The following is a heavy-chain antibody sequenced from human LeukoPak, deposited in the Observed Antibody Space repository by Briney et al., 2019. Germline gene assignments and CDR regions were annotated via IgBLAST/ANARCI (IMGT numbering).Heavy chain of an antibody. V-gene: IGHV3-30-3*01. J-gene: IGHJ4*02. D-gene: IGHD3-16*01. Sequence: GGSLRLSCAASGFTFSSYAMHWVRQAPGKGLEWVAVISYDGSNKYYADSVKGRFTISRDNSKNTLYLQMNSLRAEDTAVYYCARDRLKGQFDYWAREPWSPSPQ. CDR1: GFTFSSYA. CDR3: ARDRLKGQFDY. CDR2: ISYDGSNK.